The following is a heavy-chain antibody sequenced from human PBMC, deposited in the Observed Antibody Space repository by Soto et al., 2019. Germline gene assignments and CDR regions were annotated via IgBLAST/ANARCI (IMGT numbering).Heavy chain of an antibody. CDR2: INPSGGST. V-gene: IGHV1-46*01. Sequence: GASVKVSCKASGYTFTSYYMHWVRQAPGQGLEWMGIINPSGGSTSYAQKFQGRVTMTRDKSTSTVYMELRSLRSDDTALYYCARRGGYGSGTSLFDYWGQGTLVTVSS. CDR1: GYTFTSYY. CDR3: ARRGGYGSGTSLFDY. D-gene: IGHD3-10*01. J-gene: IGHJ4*02.